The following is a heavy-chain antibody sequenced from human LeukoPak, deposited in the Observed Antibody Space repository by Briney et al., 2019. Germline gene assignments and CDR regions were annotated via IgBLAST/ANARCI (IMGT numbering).Heavy chain of an antibody. Sequence: GGSLRLSCAASGFTFSSYGMHWVRQAPGKGLEWVAVISYDGSNKYYADSVKGRFTISRDNAKNSLYLQMNSLRAEDTALYYCAKDSIAAALDYWGQGTLVTVSS. V-gene: IGHV3-30*18. D-gene: IGHD6-13*01. CDR2: ISYDGSNK. CDR1: GFTFSSYG. J-gene: IGHJ4*02. CDR3: AKDSIAAALDY.